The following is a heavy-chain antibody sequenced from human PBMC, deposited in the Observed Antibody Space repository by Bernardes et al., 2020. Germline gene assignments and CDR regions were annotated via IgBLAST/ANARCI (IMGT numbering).Heavy chain of an antibody. Sequence: SETLSLTCTVSGGSISSISYYWGWLLQPPGKGLEWIGSIYYSGSTYYNPSLKCRVTISVDTSKNQFSLKLSSVTAADTAVYYCARRPYGDFDDFWSGSWFDPWGQGTLVTVSS. CDR3: ARRPYGDFDDFWSGSWFDP. CDR1: GGSISSISYY. V-gene: IGHV4-39*01. CDR2: IYYSGST. J-gene: IGHJ5*02. D-gene: IGHD3-3*01.